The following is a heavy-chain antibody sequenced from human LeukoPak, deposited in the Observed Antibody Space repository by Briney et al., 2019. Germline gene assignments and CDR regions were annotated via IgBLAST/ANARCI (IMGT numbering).Heavy chain of an antibody. V-gene: IGHV4-4*09. CDR2: IYTSGST. D-gene: IGHD6-13*01. CDR1: GGSNSSYY. CDR3: ARHGVAAAGTFYYYYYMDV. Sequence: PSETLSLTCTVSGGSNSSYYWSWIRQPPGKGLEWIGYIYTSGSTNYNPSLKSRVTISVDTSKNQFSLKLSSVTAADTAVYYCARHGVAAAGTFYYYYYMDVWGKGTTVTVSS. J-gene: IGHJ6*03.